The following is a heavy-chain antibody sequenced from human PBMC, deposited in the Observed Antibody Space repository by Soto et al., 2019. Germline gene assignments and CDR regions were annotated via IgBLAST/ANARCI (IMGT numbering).Heavy chain of an antibody. CDR2: ISSTTNYI. V-gene: IGHV3-21*06. J-gene: IGHJ4*02. CDR3: ARESEDLTSNFDY. Sequence: GGSLRLSCAASGFTFTRYSINWVRQAPGKGLEWVSSISSTTNYIYYGDSMKGRFTISRDNAKNSLYLEMNSLRAEDTAVYYCARESEDLTSNFDYWGQGTLVTVSS. CDR1: GFTFTRYS.